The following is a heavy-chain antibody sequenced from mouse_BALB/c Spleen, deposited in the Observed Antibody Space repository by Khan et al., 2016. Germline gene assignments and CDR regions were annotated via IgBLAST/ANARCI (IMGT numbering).Heavy chain of an antibody. Sequence: EVQLQESGPGLVKPSQSLSLTCTVTGHSITSDYAWNWIRQLPENKLEWMGSISYSGSTSYNPSLKRRIHITRDTSKNHFFLTLNSVPTEDTATYECARNGNRYERTWFAYWGQGTLVTVSA. J-gene: IGHJ3*01. CDR1: GHSITSDYA. D-gene: IGHD2-14*01. CDR2: ISYSGST. V-gene: IGHV3-2*02. CDR3: ARNGNRYERTWFAY.